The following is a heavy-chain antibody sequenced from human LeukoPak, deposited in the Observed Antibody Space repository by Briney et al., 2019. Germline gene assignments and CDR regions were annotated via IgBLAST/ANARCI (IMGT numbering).Heavy chain of an antibody. Sequence: SETLSLTCNVSGGSISSGRYYWSWIRQPAGKGLEWIGRIYTRGSTNYNPSLKSRVTMSVDTSRNQFSLKLSSVTAADTAVYYCATDGMVRGPDAWFDSWGQGTLVTVSS. CDR1: GGSISSGRYY. CDR3: ATDGMVRGPDAWFDS. J-gene: IGHJ5*01. V-gene: IGHV4-61*02. CDR2: IYTRGST. D-gene: IGHD3-10*01.